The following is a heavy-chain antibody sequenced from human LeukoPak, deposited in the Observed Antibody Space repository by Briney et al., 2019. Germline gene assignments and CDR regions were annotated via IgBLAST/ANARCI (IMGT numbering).Heavy chain of an antibody. CDR3: ANTHITMVRGNDY. D-gene: IGHD3-10*01. Sequence: GGSLTLSCAASGFTFSSYGMHWVRQAPGKGLEWVAFIRYDGSNKYYADSVKGRFTISRDNYKNTLYLQMNSLRAEDTAVYYGANTHITMVRGNDYWGQGTLVTVSS. V-gene: IGHV3-30*02. CDR2: IRYDGSNK. CDR1: GFTFSSYG. J-gene: IGHJ4*02.